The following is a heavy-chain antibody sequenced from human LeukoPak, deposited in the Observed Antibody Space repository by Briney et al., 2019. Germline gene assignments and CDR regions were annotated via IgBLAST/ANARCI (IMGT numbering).Heavy chain of an antibody. CDR2: INDSGGST. Sequence: GASVRLSCAASGFTFSSYAMSWVRQAPGKGLEWVSTINDSGGSTYYADSVKGRFTISRDNSKNTLYLQMNSLRAEDTAIYYCVSYNSDWGGLDYWGQGTLVTVS. CDR1: GFTFSSYA. CDR3: VSYNSDWGGLDY. D-gene: IGHD6-25*01. V-gene: IGHV3-23*01. J-gene: IGHJ4*02.